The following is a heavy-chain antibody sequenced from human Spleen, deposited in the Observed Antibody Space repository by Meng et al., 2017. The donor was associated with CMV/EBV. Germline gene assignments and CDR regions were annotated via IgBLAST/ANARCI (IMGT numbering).Heavy chain of an antibody. J-gene: IGHJ4*02. CDR3: AVSSGYYSF. CDR2: IDGDGIRT. CDR1: GFIFSSHW. Sequence: GGSLRLSCAASGFIFSSHWMHWVRQAPGKGLVWVSRIDGDGIRTSYADSMKGRFTISRDNAKNTLYLQMKSLRAEDTAVYYCAVSSGYYSFWGQGTLVTVSS. V-gene: IGHV3-74*01. D-gene: IGHD3-22*01.